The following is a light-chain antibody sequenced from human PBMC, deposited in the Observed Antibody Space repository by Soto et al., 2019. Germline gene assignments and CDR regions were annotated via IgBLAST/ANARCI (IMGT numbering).Light chain of an antibody. J-gene: IGKJ1*01. CDR2: GAS. CDR3: QQSYCTPWT. V-gene: IGKV1-39*01. CDR1: QSISGH. Sequence: DIQMTQSPSSLSASVGGRVTITCRARQSISGHLNWYQQKPGKAPQLLIYGASSLKGGVSSRFSGSGYGTDFTLTISSLQPEDFATYYCQQSYCTPWTFGQGTKVEIK.